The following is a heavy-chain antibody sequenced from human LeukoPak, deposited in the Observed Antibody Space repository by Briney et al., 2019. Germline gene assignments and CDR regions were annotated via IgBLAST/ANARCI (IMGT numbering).Heavy chain of an antibody. V-gene: IGHV3-30-3*01. CDR3: ARDTYCSGGSCPASEFDP. Sequence: PGRSLRLSCAASGFTFSSYAMHWVRQAPGKGLEWVAVISYDGNNKYYADSVKGRFTISRDNSKNTLYLQMNSLRAEDTAVYYCARDTYCSGGSCPASEFDPWGQGTLVTVSS. D-gene: IGHD2-15*01. CDR1: GFTFSSYA. CDR2: ISYDGNNK. J-gene: IGHJ5*02.